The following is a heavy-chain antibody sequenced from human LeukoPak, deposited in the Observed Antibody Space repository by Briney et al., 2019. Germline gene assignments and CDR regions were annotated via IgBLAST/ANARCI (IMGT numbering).Heavy chain of an antibody. CDR2: ITPNSGGT. CDR3: ARDRTLIRGVATYYFDY. J-gene: IGHJ4*02. Sequence: ASVKVSCKSSGYAFTAYYMHWVRQPPGQGLEWMGWITPNSGGTNYAQKFQGRVTMTRDTSISTAYMELSSLRSDDTAVYYCARDRTLIRGVATYYFDYWGQGTLVTVSS. CDR1: GYAFTAYY. V-gene: IGHV1-2*02. D-gene: IGHD3-10*01.